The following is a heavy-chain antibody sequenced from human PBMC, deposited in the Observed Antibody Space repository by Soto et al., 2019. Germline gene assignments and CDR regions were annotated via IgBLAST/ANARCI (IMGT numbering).Heavy chain of an antibody. CDR2: IYSGGST. J-gene: IGHJ3*01. Sequence: EVQLVVSGGGLIQPGGSLRLSCAASGFTFSRNDMNWVRQAPGKGLEWVSLIYSGGSTYYADSVKGRFTISRDNSKNTLYLQMSSLRAEDTAVYYCATRPLLPGAPWGQGTMVTVSS. V-gene: IGHV3-53*01. D-gene: IGHD3-22*01. CDR1: GFTFSRND. CDR3: ATRPLLPGAP.